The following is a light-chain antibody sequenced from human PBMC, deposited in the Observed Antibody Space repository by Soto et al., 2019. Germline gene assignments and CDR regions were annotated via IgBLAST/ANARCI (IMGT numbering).Light chain of an antibody. V-gene: IGKV2-28*01. CDR1: HIRRHFNGYNY. Sequence: DVVMTQSPLPLPVTLVQASSISCMSSHIRRHFNGYNYVDWYLQKPGQSPQLLIYLGSKRASGVPDRFSGSGSGTDFTLKISRVEAEDVGVYYCMQGIQSPLTFGGGTKVDIK. J-gene: IGKJ4*01. CDR2: LGS. CDR3: MQGIQSPLT.